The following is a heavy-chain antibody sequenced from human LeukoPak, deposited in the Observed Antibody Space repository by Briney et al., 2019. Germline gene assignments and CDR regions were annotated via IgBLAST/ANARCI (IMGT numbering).Heavy chain of an antibody. CDR2: IDPKNGDT. V-gene: IGHV1-2*02. CDR1: GYPLRNYY. J-gene: IGHJ4*02. Sequence: ASVTVSCKTSGYPLRNYYIHWLRQASGQGLESMGWIDPKNGDTKYAQRSQGRLTISMDTSIDTVYMELSSLRYDDTAVYYCARLSALWGQGTLVTVSS. CDR3: ARLSAL.